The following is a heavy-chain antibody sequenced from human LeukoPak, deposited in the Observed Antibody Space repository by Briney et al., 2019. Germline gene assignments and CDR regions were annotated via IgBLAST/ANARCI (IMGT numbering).Heavy chain of an antibody. Sequence: PSETLSLTCTVSGGSISSYYWSWIRQPPGKGLEWIGYIYYSGSTNYNPSLKSRVTISVDTSKNQFSLKLSSVTAADTAVYYCARHRDYYDSSGYYYLDYWGQGTLVTVSS. CDR3: ARHRDYYDSSGYYYLDY. D-gene: IGHD3-22*01. CDR2: IYYSGST. CDR1: GGSISSYY. V-gene: IGHV4-59*08. J-gene: IGHJ4*02.